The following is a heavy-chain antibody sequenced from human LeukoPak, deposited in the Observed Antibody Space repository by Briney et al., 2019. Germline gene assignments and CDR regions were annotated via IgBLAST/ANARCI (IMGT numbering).Heavy chain of an antibody. CDR1: GYTFTSYD. CDR2: MNPNSGNT. D-gene: IGHD4-17*01. CDR3: ARGGWATVTTKSAEYFQH. V-gene: IGHV1-8*01. Sequence: ASVKVSCKASGYTFTSYDINWVRQATGQGLEWMGWMNPNSGNTGYAQKFQGRVTMTRNTSISTAYMELSSLRSEDTAVYYCARGGWATVTTKSAEYFQHWGQGTLVTVSS. J-gene: IGHJ1*01.